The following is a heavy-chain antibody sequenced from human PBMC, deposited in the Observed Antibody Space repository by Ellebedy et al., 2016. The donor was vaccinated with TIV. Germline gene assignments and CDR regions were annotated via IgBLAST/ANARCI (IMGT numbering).Heavy chain of an antibody. CDR3: ARQNQGDYIYYLYGMDV. CDR2: IYPGDSDT. CDR1: GYSFTSYW. J-gene: IGHJ6*02. Sequence: PGGSLRLSCKGSGYSFTSYWIGWVRKMPGKGLGWMGIIYPGDSDTRYSTSFQGKVTISADKSSSTAYLQWSSLKASDTAMYYCARQNQGDYIYYLYGMDVWGQGTTVTVSS. D-gene: IGHD4-17*01. V-gene: IGHV5-51*01.